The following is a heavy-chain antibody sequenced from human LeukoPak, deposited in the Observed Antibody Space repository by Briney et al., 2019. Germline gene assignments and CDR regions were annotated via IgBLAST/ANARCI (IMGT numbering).Heavy chain of an antibody. V-gene: IGHV3-23*01. D-gene: IGHD2-15*01. Sequence: GGSLILSCAASGFSFRTYAMSWVRQAPGKGLEWVSAISDNSGRTYYADSVKGRFTISRDNSKNTLFVQMNSLRAEDTAVYYCARPGYCGGANCYSGAYDIWGQGTMVTVSS. CDR2: ISDNSGRT. CDR3: ARPGYCGGANCYSGAYDI. CDR1: GFSFRTYA. J-gene: IGHJ3*02.